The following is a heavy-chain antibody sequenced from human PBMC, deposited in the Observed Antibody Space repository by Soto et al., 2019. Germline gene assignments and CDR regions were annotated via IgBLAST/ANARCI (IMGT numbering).Heavy chain of an antibody. D-gene: IGHD3-3*01. V-gene: IGHV3-74*01. CDR1: GFTFSSYW. CDR2: INSDGTTT. Sequence: EVQLVESGGGLVQPGGSLRLSCAASGFTFSSYWMHWVRQAPGKGLVWVSRINSDGTTTHADSVKGRFTISRDNAKNTLYLQMNSTRVEDTAVYYCGRDWRKGGPDYWGQGTLVTVSS. J-gene: IGHJ4*02. CDR3: GRDWRKGGPDY.